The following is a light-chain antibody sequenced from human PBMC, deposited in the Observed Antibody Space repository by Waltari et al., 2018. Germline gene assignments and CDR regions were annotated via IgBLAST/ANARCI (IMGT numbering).Light chain of an antibody. V-gene: IGLV3-19*01. J-gene: IGLJ2*01. CDR2: HKN. CDR3: NSRDSSGSHVV. CDR1: SLRSYY. Sequence: SSELTQDPSVSVALGQTVRITCQGDSLRSYYASWYQQKPGQAPVLVHYHKNNRPSGIPDRFSGSTSGNTASLTITGSQAEDEADYYCNSRDSSGSHVVFGGGTKLTVL.